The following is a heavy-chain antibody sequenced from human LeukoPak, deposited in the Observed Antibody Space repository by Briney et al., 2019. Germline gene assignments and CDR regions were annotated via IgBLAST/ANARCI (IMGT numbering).Heavy chain of an antibody. CDR3: AKDSLPQIVWLEGNWFDP. J-gene: IGHJ5*02. V-gene: IGHV3-23*01. CDR2: ISGSGGST. CDR1: GFTFSSYG. D-gene: IGHD3-22*01. Sequence: PGGSLRLSCAASGFTFSSYGMSWVRQAPGKGLEWVSAISGSGGSTYYADSVKGRFTISRDNSKNTLYLQMNSLRAEDTAVYYCAKDSLPQIVWLEGNWFDPWGQGTLVTVSS.